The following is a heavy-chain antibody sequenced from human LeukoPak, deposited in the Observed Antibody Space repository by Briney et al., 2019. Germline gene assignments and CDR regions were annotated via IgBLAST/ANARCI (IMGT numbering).Heavy chain of an antibody. CDR3: ASEDIVATTAAYYYYGMDV. D-gene: IGHD5-12*01. Sequence: ASVKVSCKASGYTFTSYDINRVRQATGQGLEWMGWMNPNSGNTGYAQKFQGRVTMTRNTSISTAYMELSSLRSEDTAVYYCASEDIVATTAAYYYYGMDVWGQGTTVTVSS. CDR1: GYTFTSYD. CDR2: MNPNSGNT. J-gene: IGHJ6*02. V-gene: IGHV1-8*01.